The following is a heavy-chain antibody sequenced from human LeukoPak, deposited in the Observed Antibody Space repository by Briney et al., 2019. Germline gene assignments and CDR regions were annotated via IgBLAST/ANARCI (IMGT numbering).Heavy chain of an antibody. Sequence: ASVKVSCKASGHTFTAYYMHWVRQAPGQGLEWMGWINPNSGGANYAQKFLGRVTMTRDTSISTAYMELSSLTSDDTAVYYCARVLIRRHYETSGYYYDDPWGQGTLVTVSS. J-gene: IGHJ5*02. V-gene: IGHV1-2*02. CDR1: GHTFTAYY. CDR3: ARVLIRRHYETSGYYYDDP. D-gene: IGHD3-22*01. CDR2: INPNSGGA.